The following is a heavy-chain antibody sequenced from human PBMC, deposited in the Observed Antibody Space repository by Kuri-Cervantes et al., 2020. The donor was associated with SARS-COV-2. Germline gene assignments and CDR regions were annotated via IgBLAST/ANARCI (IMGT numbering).Heavy chain of an antibody. V-gene: IGHV4-59*12. Sequence: GSLRLSCTVSGGSISTFYWSWIRQPPGKGLEWIGYIHYDGSTSYNPSLKSRVSASVDTSKNQFSLKLSSVTAADTAVYYCASRAVAAPDWGQGTLVTVSS. D-gene: IGHD6-19*01. CDR1: GGSISTFY. CDR2: IHYDGST. J-gene: IGHJ4*02. CDR3: ASRAVAAPD.